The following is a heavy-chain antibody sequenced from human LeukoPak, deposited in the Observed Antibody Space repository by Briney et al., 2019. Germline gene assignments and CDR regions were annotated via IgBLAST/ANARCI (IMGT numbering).Heavy chain of an antibody. D-gene: IGHD2-2*01. V-gene: IGHV3-30*02. J-gene: IGHJ5*02. CDR2: IRYDGSNK. Sequence: GGSLRLSCAASGFTFSSYGMHWVRQAPGKGLEWVSFIRYDGSNKYYADSVKGRLTISRDNSKNTLYLQMNSLRVEDTAVYYCVRGGYCSSISCQARERRRIGNWFDPWGQGTLVTVSS. CDR1: GFTFSSYG. CDR3: VRGGYCSSISCQARERRRIGNWFDP.